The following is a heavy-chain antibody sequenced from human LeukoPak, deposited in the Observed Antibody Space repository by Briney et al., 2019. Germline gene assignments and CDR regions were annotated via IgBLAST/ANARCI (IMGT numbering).Heavy chain of an antibody. V-gene: IGHV1-18*01. CDR3: ARDHSSSWYPGNWFDP. CDR2: ISAYNGNT. Sequence: GASVTVSCKASGYTFASYGISWVRQAPGQGLEWMGWISAYNGNTNYAQKLQGRVTMTTDTSTSTAYMELRSLRSDDTAVYYCARDHSSSWYPGNWFDPWGQGTLVTVSS. J-gene: IGHJ5*02. D-gene: IGHD6-13*01. CDR1: GYTFASYG.